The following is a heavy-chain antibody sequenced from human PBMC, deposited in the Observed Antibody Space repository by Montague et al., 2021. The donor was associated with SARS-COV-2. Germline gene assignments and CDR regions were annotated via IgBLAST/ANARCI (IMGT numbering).Heavy chain of an antibody. D-gene: IGHD6-13*01. V-gene: IGHV4-39*07. CDR1: GGSISSSSYY. J-gene: IGHJ6*02. CDR2: IYYSGST. CDR3: ARLGRQQLVRLSGMDV. Sequence: SETLSLTCTVSGGSISSSSYYWGWIRQPPGKGLEWIGSIYYSGSTYYXPSLKSRVTISVDTSKNQFSLKLSSVTAADTAVYYCARLGRQQLVRLSGMDVWGQGTTVTVSS.